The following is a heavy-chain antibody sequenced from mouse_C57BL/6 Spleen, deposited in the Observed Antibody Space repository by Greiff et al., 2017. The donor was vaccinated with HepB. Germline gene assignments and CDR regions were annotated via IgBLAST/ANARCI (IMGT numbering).Heavy chain of an antibody. CDR3: ARSPNWYFDV. CDR1: GFTFTDYY. Sequence: VQLKESGGGLVQPGGSLSLSCAASGFTFTDYYMSWVRQPPGKALEWLGFIRNKANGYTTEYSASVKGRFTISRDNSQSILYLQMNALRAEDSATYYCARSPNWYFDVWGTGTTVTVSS. J-gene: IGHJ1*03. V-gene: IGHV7-3*01. CDR2: IRNKANGYTT.